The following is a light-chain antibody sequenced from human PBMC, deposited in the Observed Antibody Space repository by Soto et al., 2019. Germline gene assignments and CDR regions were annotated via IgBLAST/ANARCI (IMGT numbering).Light chain of an antibody. Sequence: EIVLTQSPATLSLSPGERATLSCRASQRVSSYLAWYQQKPGRAPRLLIYNASNMPTCIPPRFSGSGSGTDFTLTISNLEPEDFAVYYCQQRSNWPLTFGGGTKVEIK. CDR1: QRVSSY. V-gene: IGKV3-11*01. CDR2: NAS. J-gene: IGKJ4*01. CDR3: QQRSNWPLT.